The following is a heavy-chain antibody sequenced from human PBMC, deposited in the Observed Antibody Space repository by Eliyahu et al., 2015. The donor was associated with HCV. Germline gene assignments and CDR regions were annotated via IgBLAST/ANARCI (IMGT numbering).Heavy chain of an antibody. V-gene: IGHV3-48*04. CDR1: GFTFSNYH. CDR2: ISSSSSTI. CDR3: ARRLPETGKWEKAFDI. D-gene: IGHD1-1*01. J-gene: IGHJ3*02. Sequence: EVQLVESGGGLVQPGGSLRLSCAASGFTFSNYHMNWVRQAPGKGLEWVSYISSSSSTIYYADSVKGRFTISRDNAKNSLYLQMNSLRAEDTAVYYCARRLPETGKWEKAFDIWGQGTMVTVSS.